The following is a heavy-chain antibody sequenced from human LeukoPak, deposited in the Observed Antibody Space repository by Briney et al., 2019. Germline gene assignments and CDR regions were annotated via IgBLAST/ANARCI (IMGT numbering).Heavy chain of an antibody. CDR1: GYTFTSYD. D-gene: IGHD6-19*01. CDR3: ASAPSIAVAGRNYYYYGMDV. CDR2: MNPNSGNT. V-gene: IGHV1-8*01. J-gene: IGHJ6*02. Sequence: ASVKVSCKASGYTFTSYDINWVRQATGQGLEWMGWMNPNSGNTGYAQKFQGRVTMTRNTSISTAYMELSSLRSEDTAVYYCASAPSIAVAGRNYYYYGMDVWGQGTTVTVSS.